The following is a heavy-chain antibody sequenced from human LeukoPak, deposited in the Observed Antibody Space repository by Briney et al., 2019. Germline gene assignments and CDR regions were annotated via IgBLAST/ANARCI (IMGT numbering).Heavy chain of an antibody. J-gene: IGHJ5*02. CDR3: ARGQPLWFGELRHWFDP. CDR2: INHSGST. D-gene: IGHD3-10*01. CDR1: SGSFSGYY. V-gene: IGHV4-34*01. Sequence: SSETLSLTCAVYSGSFSGYYWSWIRQPPGKGLEWIGEINHSGSTNYNPSLKSRVTISVDTSKNQFSLKLSSVTAADTAVYYCARGQPLWFGELRHWFDPWGQGTLVTVSS.